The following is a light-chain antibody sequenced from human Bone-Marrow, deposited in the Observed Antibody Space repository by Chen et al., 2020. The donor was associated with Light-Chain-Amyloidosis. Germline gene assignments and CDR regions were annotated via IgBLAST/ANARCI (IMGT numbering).Light chain of an antibody. CDR3: MIWHSSAWV. CDR1: SGINVGTYR. Sequence: QAVLTQPSSLSASPGASASLTCTLRSGINVGTYRIYWYQQKPGSPPQYLLRYKSDSDKQQGSGVPSRFSGSKDASANEGILLISGLQSDDEADYYCMIWHSSAWVFGGGTKLTVL. V-gene: IGLV5-45*02. J-gene: IGLJ3*02. CDR2: YKSDSDK.